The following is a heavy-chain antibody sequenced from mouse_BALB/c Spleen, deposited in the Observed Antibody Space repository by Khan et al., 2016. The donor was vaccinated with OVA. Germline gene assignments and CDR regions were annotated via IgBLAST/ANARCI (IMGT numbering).Heavy chain of an antibody. D-gene: IGHD2-14*01. V-gene: IGHV3-8*02. CDR1: GDSITSGY. CDR3: ARSTYRYAFAY. J-gene: IGHJ3*01. Sequence: EVKLLESGPSLVKPSQTLSLTCSVSGDSITSGYWSWIRKFPGNKLEYMGYMIYSGNTYYNPSLKSRISITRHTSKNQYYLQLNSVTTEDTATSYCARSTYRYAFAYWGQGTLVTVSA. CDR2: MIYSGNT.